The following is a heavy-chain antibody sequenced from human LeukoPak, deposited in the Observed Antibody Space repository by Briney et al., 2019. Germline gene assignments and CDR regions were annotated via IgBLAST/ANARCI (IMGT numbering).Heavy chain of an antibody. CDR3: ARGTAGYHSSYFDY. J-gene: IGHJ4*02. D-gene: IGHD3-16*02. V-gene: IGHV3-23*01. CDR2: IGGNSSIQT. CDR1: GFAFSNCG. Sequence: GGSLRLSCAASGFAFSNCGIGWVRQAPGRGLEWVSSIGGNSSIQTYYADSVKGRFTISRDNYKDTLYLQMNSLRAEDTAVYYCARGTAGYHSSYFDYWGQGTLVTVSS.